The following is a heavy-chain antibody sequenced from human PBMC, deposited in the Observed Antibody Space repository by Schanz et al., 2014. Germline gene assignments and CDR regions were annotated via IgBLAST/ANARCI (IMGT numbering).Heavy chain of an antibody. CDR3: VRDSFFAFDY. Sequence: EVQLLESGGGLVQPGGSLRLSCAASGFGFSSYGMNWVRQAPGKGLEWVSYVSRSTPDIYYADSVKGRFTMSRDNAKNSVFLQMNSLRAEDTAVYYCVRDSFFAFDYWGQGTLVTVSS. CDR2: VSRSTPDI. J-gene: IGHJ4*02. V-gene: IGHV3-48*01. CDR1: GFGFSSYG. D-gene: IGHD3-3*01.